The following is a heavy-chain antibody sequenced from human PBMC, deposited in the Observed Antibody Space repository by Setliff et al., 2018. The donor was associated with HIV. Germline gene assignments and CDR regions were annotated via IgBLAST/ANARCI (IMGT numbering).Heavy chain of an antibody. CDR2: ISYDGSST. J-gene: IGHJ6*03. CDR1: GFTFSTFA. Sequence: GGSLRLSCVASGFTFSTFAMHWVRQAPGKGLEWVSVISYDGSSTSYADSVKGRFTISRDNAKNTLYLQMNSLRAEDTAVYYCARSRLLNPIYYYYMDVWGKGTTVTVSS. CDR3: ARSRLLNPIYYYYMDV. V-gene: IGHV3-30*07. D-gene: IGHD3-22*01.